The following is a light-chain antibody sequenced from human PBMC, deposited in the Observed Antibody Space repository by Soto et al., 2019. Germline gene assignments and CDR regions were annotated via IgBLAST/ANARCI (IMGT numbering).Light chain of an antibody. Sequence: GDRVTITCRASQSIGSWLAWYQQKPGKATKLLIYDASSLESGVPSRFSGSGSETEFTLTISSLQPDDFATYYCQQYNSYSWAFGQGTKVEIK. J-gene: IGKJ1*01. CDR3: QQYNSYSWA. V-gene: IGKV1-5*01. CDR1: QSIGSW. CDR2: DAS.